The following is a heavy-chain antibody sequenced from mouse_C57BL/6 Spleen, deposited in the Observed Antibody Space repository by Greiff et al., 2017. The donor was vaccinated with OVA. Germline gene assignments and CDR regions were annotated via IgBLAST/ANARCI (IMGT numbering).Heavy chain of an antibody. CDR2: INYDGSST. V-gene: IGHV5-16*01. Sequence: EVQLVESEGGLVQPGSSMKLSCTASGFTFSDYYMAWVRQVPEKGLEWVANINYDGSSTYYLDSLKSRFIISRDNAKNILYLQMSSLKSEDTATYYCARDDGTTDGDYAMDYWGQGTSVTVSS. J-gene: IGHJ4*01. D-gene: IGHD1-1*01. CDR1: GFTFSDYY. CDR3: ARDDGTTDGDYAMDY.